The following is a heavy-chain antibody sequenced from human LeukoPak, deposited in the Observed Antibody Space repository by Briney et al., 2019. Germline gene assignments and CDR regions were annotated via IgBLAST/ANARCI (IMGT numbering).Heavy chain of an antibody. CDR3: ASSGYYYVWRY. CDR2: IHYSGST. V-gene: IGHV4-31*03. CDR1: GGSISSGGYY. J-gene: IGHJ4*02. Sequence: SETLSLTCTVSGGSISSGGYYCSWVRQHPGKGLEWIGYIHYSGSTYFNPSLKSRLTISVDTSKNQFSLKLSSVTAADTAVYYCASSGYYYVWRYWGQGTLVTVSS. D-gene: IGHD3-22*01.